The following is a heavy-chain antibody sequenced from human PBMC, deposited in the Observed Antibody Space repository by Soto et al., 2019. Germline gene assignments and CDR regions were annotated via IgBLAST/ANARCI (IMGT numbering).Heavy chain of an antibody. CDR1: GFSFSAFG. CDR2: ISYEGRNE. V-gene: IGHV3-30*18. D-gene: IGHD3-3*01. CDR3: AKSITTSGDSTGRGGVLDN. J-gene: IGHJ4*02. Sequence: QVPLVESGGGVVQPGRSLRLSCAASGFSFSAFGMHWVRQAPGKGLEWVGVISYEGRNEYYADSVRGRFTVSRDNSKSTLYLQMNSLRAEDTAVYYCAKSITTSGDSTGRGGVLDNWGPGTLVIVSS.